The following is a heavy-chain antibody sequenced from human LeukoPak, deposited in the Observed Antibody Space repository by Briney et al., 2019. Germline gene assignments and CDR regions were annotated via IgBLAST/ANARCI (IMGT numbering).Heavy chain of an antibody. J-gene: IGHJ5*02. CDR1: GGSISSGGYY. CDR3: ARDWEDYYGSGNWFDP. V-gene: IGHV4-61*02. CDR2: IYTSGST. Sequence: SQTLSLTCTVSGGSISSGGYYWSWIRQPAGKGLEWIGRIYTSGSTNYNPSLKSRVTISVDTSKNQFSLKLSSVTAADTAVYYCARDWEDYYGSGNWFDPWGQGTLVTVSS. D-gene: IGHD3-10*01.